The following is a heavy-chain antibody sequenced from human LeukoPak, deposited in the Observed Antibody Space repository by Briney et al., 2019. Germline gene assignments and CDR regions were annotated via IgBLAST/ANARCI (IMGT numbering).Heavy chain of an antibody. CDR1: GYTFTSYG. CDR2: ISAYNGNT. V-gene: IGHV1-18*01. J-gene: IGHJ4*02. D-gene: IGHD6-19*01. Sequence: GASVKVSCKASGYTFTSYGISWVRQAPGQGLEWMGWISAYNGNTNYAQKLQGRVTMTTDTSTSTAYMELRSLRSDDTAVYHCARSASIAVAGPPFDYWGQGTLVTVSS. CDR3: ARSASIAVAGPPFDY.